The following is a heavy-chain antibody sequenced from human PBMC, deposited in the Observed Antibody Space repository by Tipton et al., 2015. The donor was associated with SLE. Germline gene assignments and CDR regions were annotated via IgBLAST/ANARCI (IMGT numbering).Heavy chain of an antibody. CDR3: ARDHVDYSGSYWD. D-gene: IGHD1-26*01. Sequence: TLSLTCIVSGDFISSSSYYWGWIRQPPGKGLEWVGTVYYTGNTFYNPSLKSRVTISVDTSKNQFSLKLSSVTAADTAMYYCARDHVDYSGSYWDWGQGTRVTVSS. CDR2: VYYTGNT. CDR1: GDFISSSSYY. J-gene: IGHJ4*02. V-gene: IGHV4-39*07.